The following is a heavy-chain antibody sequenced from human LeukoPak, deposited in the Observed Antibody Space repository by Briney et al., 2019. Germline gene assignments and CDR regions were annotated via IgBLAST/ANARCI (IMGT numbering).Heavy chain of an antibody. CDR3: ARDRELSS. V-gene: IGHV4-59*01. D-gene: IGHD1-26*01. Sequence: PSETLCLTCIVSGGSISSYYWNGIRQPPGKGLEWIGYIYNSGSTDYNPSLKRRVTISADTSKNQFSLKLTSVTAADTAVYYCARDRELSSWGQGILVTVSS. CDR1: GGSISSYY. J-gene: IGHJ5*02. CDR2: IYNSGST.